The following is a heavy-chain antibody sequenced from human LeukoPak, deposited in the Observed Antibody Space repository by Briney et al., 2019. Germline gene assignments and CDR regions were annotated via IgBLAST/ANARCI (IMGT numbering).Heavy chain of an antibody. V-gene: IGHV1-18*04. CDR2: ISLNNGNT. CDR1: GYAFNFYG. J-gene: IGHJ4*02. D-gene: IGHD3-3*01. Sequence: ASVKVSCKTSGYAFNFYGLNWVRQAPGQGLEWMGFISLNNGNTHYEQKFQGRVTMAADTSTNTASLEVKSLRSDDTAVYYCQRITIFGVVMDFDYWGQGTLVTVSS. CDR3: QRITIFGVVMDFDY.